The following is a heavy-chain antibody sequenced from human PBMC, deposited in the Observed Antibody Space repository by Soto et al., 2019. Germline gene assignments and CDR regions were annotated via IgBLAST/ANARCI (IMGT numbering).Heavy chain of an antibody. CDR3: ATGYYDSSGYPSMDV. Sequence: ASVKVSCKASGYTFTSYGISWVRQAPGQGLEWMGWISAYNGNTNYAQKFQGRVTMTEDTSTDTAYMELSSLRSEDTAVYYCATGYYDSSGYPSMDVWGQGTTVTVSS. CDR1: GYTFTSYG. J-gene: IGHJ6*02. D-gene: IGHD3-22*01. CDR2: ISAYNGNT. V-gene: IGHV1-18*01.